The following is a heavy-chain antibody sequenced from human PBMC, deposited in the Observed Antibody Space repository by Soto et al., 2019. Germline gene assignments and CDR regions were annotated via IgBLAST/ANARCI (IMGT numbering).Heavy chain of an antibody. CDR3: ARGYCSGGSCNNWFDP. CDR1: GGTFSSYA. V-gene: IGHV1-69*12. D-gene: IGHD2-15*01. Sequence: QVQLVQSGAEVKKPGSSVKVSCKASGGTFSSYAISWVRQAPGQGLEWMGGIIPIFGTANYAQKFQGRVTITADESTSTAYMELSSLRTEDTAVYYCARGYCSGGSCNNWFDPWGQGTLVTVAS. CDR2: IIPIFGTA. J-gene: IGHJ5*02.